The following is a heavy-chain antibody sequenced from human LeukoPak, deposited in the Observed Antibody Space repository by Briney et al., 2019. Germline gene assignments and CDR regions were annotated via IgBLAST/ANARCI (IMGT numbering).Heavy chain of an antibody. D-gene: IGHD3-10*01. J-gene: IGHJ4*02. CDR3: AKDGVITMVRGANFDY. V-gene: IGHV3-23*01. Sequence: GGSPRLSCAASGFTSSSYAMSWVRQAPGKGLEWVSAISGSGGSTYYADSVKGRFTISRDNSNNTLYLQMNSLRAEDTAVYYCAKDGVITMVRGANFDYWGQGTLVTVSS. CDR1: GFTSSSYA. CDR2: ISGSGGST.